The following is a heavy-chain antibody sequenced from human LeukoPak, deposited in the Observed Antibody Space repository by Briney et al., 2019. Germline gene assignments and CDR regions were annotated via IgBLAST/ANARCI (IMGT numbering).Heavy chain of an antibody. CDR3: ARAVGTSRNFFDY. Sequence: PSETLSLTCTVSGGSISTYYWSWIRQPPGKGLEWIGYIYHSGSTNYNPSLKSRITISVDTSQNQFSLKLSSVTAADTAVYYCARAVGTSRNFFDYWGQGTLVTVSS. J-gene: IGHJ4*02. V-gene: IGHV4-59*01. CDR1: GGSISTYY. D-gene: IGHD4-23*01. CDR2: IYHSGST.